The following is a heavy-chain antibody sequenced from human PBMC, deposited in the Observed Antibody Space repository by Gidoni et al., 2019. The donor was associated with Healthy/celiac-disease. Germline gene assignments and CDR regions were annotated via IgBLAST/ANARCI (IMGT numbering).Heavy chain of an antibody. D-gene: IGHD3-22*01. Sequence: EVQLVESGGGLVQPGGSLRLSCAASGFTFSSYAMSWVRQAPGKGLEWVSAIRGSGGSTYYADSVKGRFTISRDNSKNTLYLQMNSLRAEDTAVYYCAKADYYDSSGYYYGVLNFDYWGQGTLVTVSS. J-gene: IGHJ4*02. CDR3: AKADYYDSSGYYYGVLNFDY. V-gene: IGHV3-23*04. CDR1: GFTFSSYA. CDR2: IRGSGGST.